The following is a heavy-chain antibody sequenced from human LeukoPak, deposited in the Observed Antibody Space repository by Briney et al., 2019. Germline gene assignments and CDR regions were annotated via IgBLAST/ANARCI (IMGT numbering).Heavy chain of an antibody. J-gene: IGHJ4*02. V-gene: IGHV4-59*01. Sequence: PSETLSLTCTVSGVSISSYYWSWIRQPPGKGLEWIGYIYYSGSTNYNPSLKSRVTTSVDTSKNQFSLKLSSVTAADTAVYYCARAAREMATTPDFDYWGQGTLVTVSS. CDR2: IYYSGST. D-gene: IGHD5-24*01. CDR1: GVSISSYY. CDR3: ARAAREMATTPDFDY.